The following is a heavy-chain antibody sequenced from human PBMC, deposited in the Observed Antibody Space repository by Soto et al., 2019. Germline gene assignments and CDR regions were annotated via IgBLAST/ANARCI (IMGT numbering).Heavy chain of an antibody. CDR1: GFTFSSYG. CDR2: LSYDRSNV. CDR3: AKDLKNYASY. V-gene: IGHV3-30*18. D-gene: IGHD1-7*01. J-gene: IGHJ4*02. Sequence: PGGSLRLSCAASGFTFSSYGMHWVRQAPGKGLESVAVLSYDRSNVYYADSVKGRFTIPRDNSKNTLYLQMNSLRAEDTGVYYCAKDLKNYASYWGQGTLVTVSP.